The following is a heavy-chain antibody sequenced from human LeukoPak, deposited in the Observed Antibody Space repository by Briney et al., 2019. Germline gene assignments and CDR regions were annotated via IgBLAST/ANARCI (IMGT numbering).Heavy chain of an antibody. Sequence: PSQTLSLTCTVSGGSFSSGRYYWSWIRQHPGKGLEWIGYIYYLGSTYYNPSLKGRLTISVDTSKNQFSLKLSSVTAADTAVYYCARAPHYDFWSARGAFDIWGQGTMVTVSS. CDR1: GGSFSSGRYY. CDR3: ARAPHYDFWSARGAFDI. CDR2: IYYLGST. J-gene: IGHJ3*02. D-gene: IGHD3-3*01. V-gene: IGHV4-31*03.